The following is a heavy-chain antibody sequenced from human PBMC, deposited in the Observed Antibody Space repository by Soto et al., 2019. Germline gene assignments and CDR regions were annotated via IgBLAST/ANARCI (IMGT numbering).Heavy chain of an antibody. J-gene: IGHJ6*03. CDR3: ARRPELLDYYYMDV. D-gene: IGHD1-7*01. Sequence: ASVKVSCKASGYTFTSYGISWVRQAPGQGLEWMGWISAYNGNTNYAQKLQGRVTMTTDTSTSPAYMELRSLRSDDTAVYYCARRPELLDYYYMDVWGKGTTVTVSS. CDR1: GYTFTSYG. V-gene: IGHV1-18*01. CDR2: ISAYNGNT.